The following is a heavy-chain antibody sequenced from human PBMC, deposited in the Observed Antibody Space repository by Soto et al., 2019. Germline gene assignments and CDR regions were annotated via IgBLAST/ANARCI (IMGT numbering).Heavy chain of an antibody. D-gene: IGHD4-17*01. CDR1: GGSISSYY. CDR2: IYYSGST. CDR3: ASHGSLGDYYFDY. Sequence: SETLSLTCTVSGGSISSYYWSWIRQPPGKGLEWIGDIYYSGSTNYNPSLKSRVTISVDTSKNQFSLKLSSVTAADTAVYYCASHGSLGDYYFDYWGQGTLVTVSS. J-gene: IGHJ4*02. V-gene: IGHV4-59*08.